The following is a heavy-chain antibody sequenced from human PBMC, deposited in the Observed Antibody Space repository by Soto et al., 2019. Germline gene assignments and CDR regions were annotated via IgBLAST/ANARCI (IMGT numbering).Heavy chain of an antibody. J-gene: IGHJ3*01. CDR2: ISAFNGNT. CDR1: GFRFPDYG. Sequence: ASVKVSCKASGFRFPDYGFNWLRQAPGQGLEWMGWISAFNGNTETAQGLQDRVTMTTDSSTTAAHMDLTNLTTDDTAIYYCARSYYLADAFDVWGQGTMVTV. V-gene: IGHV1-18*01. D-gene: IGHD3-16*01. CDR3: ARSYYLADAFDV.